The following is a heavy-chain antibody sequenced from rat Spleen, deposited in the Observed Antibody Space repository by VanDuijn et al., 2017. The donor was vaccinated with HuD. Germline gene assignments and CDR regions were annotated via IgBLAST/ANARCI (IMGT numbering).Heavy chain of an antibody. Sequence: EVQLQESGPGLVKPSQSLSLTCSVTFYSITSSYRWSWVRKFPGNKLEWMGYIDSAGSTNYNPSLKSRISITRDTSKNQFFLQVNSVTTEDTATYYCARLEATYWFAYWGQGTLVTVSS. CDR2: IDSAGST. J-gene: IGHJ3*01. V-gene: IGHV3-3*01. D-gene: IGHD1-10*01. CDR1: FYSITSSYR. CDR3: ARLEATYWFAY.